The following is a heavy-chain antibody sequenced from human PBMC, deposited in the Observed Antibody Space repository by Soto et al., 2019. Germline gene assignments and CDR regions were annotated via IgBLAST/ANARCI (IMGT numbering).Heavy chain of an antibody. D-gene: IGHD6-13*01. Sequence: ASVKVSCKASGYTFTGYYMHWVRQAPGQGLEWMGWINPNSGGTNYAQKFQGWVTMTRDTSISTAYMELSRLRSDDTAVYYCARGHIAAAGHDRLRYYYYYYGMDVWGQGTTVTVSS. V-gene: IGHV1-2*04. CDR1: GYTFTGYY. J-gene: IGHJ6*02. CDR3: ARGHIAAAGHDRLRYYYYYYGMDV. CDR2: INPNSGGT.